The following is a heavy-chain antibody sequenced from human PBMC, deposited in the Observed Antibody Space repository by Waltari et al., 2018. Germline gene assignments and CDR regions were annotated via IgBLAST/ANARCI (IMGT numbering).Heavy chain of an antibody. CDR2: ISGSAGST. Sequence: EVQLSESGGGLVQPGGSLRLSCAACGFHLSSPAMSWVRQAPGKGLEWVSTISGSAGSTYYADSVKGRFTISRDISKNTLFLQMNSLRAEDTALYSCAKDQYTSSRRGFDSWGQGTLVTVSS. CDR3: AKDQYTSSRRGFDS. CDR1: GFHLSSPA. J-gene: IGHJ4*02. V-gene: IGHV3-23*01. D-gene: IGHD3-10*01.